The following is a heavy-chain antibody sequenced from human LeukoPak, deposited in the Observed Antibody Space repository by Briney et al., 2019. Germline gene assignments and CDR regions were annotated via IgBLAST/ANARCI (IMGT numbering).Heavy chain of an antibody. CDR2: IWYDGSNK. V-gene: IGHV3-33*01. D-gene: IGHD1-14*01. CDR1: GFTFSSYG. J-gene: IGHJ6*03. Sequence: GGSLRLSCAASGFTFSSYGMHWVRQAPGKGLEWVAVIWYDGSNKYYADSVKGRFTISRDNSKNTLYLQMNSLRAEDTALYYCARGTGLTGTGGPYYYYMDVWGKGTTVTVSS. CDR3: ARGTGLTGTGGPYYYYMDV.